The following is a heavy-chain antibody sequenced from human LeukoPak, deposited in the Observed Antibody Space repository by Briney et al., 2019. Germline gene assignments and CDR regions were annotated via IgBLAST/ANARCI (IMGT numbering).Heavy chain of an antibody. CDR3: ARVAQMPRLFDY. J-gene: IGHJ4*02. V-gene: IGHV1-69*01. D-gene: IGHD2-2*01. CDR2: IIPIFGTA. Sequence: SVKVSCKASGGTFSSYAISWVRQAPGQGLEWMGGIIPIFGTANYAQKFQGRVTITADESTSTAYMELSSLRSEDTAVYYCARVAQMPRLFDYWGQGTLDTVSS. CDR1: GGTFSSYA.